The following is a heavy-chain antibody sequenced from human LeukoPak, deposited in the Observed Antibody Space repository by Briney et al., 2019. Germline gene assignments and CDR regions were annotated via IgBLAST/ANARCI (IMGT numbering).Heavy chain of an antibody. CDR1: GYTFTGYY. Sequence: GASVKVSCKASGYTFTGYYMHWVRQAPGQGLEWMGWINPNSGGTNYAQKFQGRVTMTRDTSISTAYMELSRLRSDDTAVYYCARAPRYCSGGSCSFFDYWGQGTLVTVSS. J-gene: IGHJ4*02. CDR2: INPNSGGT. V-gene: IGHV1-2*02. D-gene: IGHD2-15*01. CDR3: ARAPRYCSGGSCSFFDY.